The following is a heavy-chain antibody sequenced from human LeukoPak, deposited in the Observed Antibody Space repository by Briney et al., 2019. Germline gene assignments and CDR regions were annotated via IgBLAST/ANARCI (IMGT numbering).Heavy chain of an antibody. Sequence: PGGSLRLSCAASGFTFSSYEMNWVRQAPGKGLEWVSYISSSGSTIYYADSVKGRFTISRDNAKNSLYLQMNSLRAEDTAVYYCARGSKLFGELFGAFDIWGQGTMVTVSS. J-gene: IGHJ3*02. CDR2: ISSSGSTI. D-gene: IGHD3-10*02. V-gene: IGHV3-48*03. CDR1: GFTFSSYE. CDR3: ARGSKLFGELFGAFDI.